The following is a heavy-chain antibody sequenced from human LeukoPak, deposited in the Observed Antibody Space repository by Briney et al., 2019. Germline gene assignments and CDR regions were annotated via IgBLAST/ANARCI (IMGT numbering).Heavy chain of an antibody. V-gene: IGHV1-8*03. CDR3: ARGRLTMVRGVPGLFDP. J-gene: IGHJ5*02. D-gene: IGHD3-10*01. Sequence: ASVKVSCKASGGTFSSYAINWVRQATGQGLEWMGWMNPNSGNTGYAQKFQGRVTITRNTSISTAYMELSSLRSEDTAVYYCARGRLTMVRGVPGLFDPWGQGTLVTVSS. CDR1: GGTFSSYA. CDR2: MNPNSGNT.